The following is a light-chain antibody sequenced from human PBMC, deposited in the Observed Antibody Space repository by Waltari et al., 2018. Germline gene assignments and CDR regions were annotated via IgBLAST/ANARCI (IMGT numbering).Light chain of an antibody. J-gene: IGKJ1*01. Sequence: EIVLTQSPATLSLSPGERATLSCRASQSVGRSLAWYQQKPGQAPRLLIYDTSSRATGIPDRFSGSGSGTDFSLTISRLEPEDFAVYYCQHYGSLPATFGQGTKVEIK. CDR1: QSVGRS. CDR2: DTS. CDR3: QHYGSLPAT. V-gene: IGKV3-20*01.